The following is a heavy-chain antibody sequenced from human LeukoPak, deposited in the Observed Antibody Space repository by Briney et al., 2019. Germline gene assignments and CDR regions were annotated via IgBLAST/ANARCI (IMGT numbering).Heavy chain of an antibody. CDR1: GFTISSHW. D-gene: IGHD4-11*01. V-gene: IGHV3-30*02. J-gene: IGHJ6*03. CDR3: AKVGYSRYYYYMDV. CDR2: IRYDGSNK. Sequence: PGGSLRLSCSASGFTISSHWMHWVRQAPGKGLEWVAFIRYDGSNKYYADSVKGRFTISRDNSKNTLYLQMNSLRAEDTAVYYCAKVGYSRYYYYMDVWGKGTTVTVSS.